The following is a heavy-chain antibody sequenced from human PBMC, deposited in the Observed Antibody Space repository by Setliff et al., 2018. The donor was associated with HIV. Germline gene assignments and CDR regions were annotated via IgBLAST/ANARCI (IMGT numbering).Heavy chain of an antibody. V-gene: IGHV4-59*01. J-gene: IGHJ4*02. CDR3: ARDTSGGY. Sequence: SETLSLTCSVSGISINGYYWSWIRQSPRTRLEWIGYVSSIGNTNYNPSLKSRVTISLDTSKNQFSLKLTSVTAADTAVYYCARDTSGGYWGQGTLVTVSS. CDR1: GISINGYY. D-gene: IGHD3-10*01. CDR2: VSSIGNT.